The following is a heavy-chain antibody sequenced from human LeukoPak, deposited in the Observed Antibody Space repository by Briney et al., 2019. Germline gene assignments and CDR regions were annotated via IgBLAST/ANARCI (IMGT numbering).Heavy chain of an antibody. CDR2: ISSSSSTI. CDR3: ARDRILTGYGNDAFDI. J-gene: IGHJ3*02. V-gene: IGHV3-48*04. D-gene: IGHD3-9*01. Sequence: GGSLRLSCAASGFTFSSYSMNWVRQAPGKGLEWVSYISSSSSTIYYADSVKGRFTISRDNAKNSLYLQMNSLRAEDTAVYYCARDRILTGYGNDAFDIWGQGTMVTVSS. CDR1: GFTFSSYS.